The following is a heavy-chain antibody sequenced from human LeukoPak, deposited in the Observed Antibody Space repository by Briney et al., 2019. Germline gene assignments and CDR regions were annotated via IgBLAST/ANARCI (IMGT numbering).Heavy chain of an antibody. CDR1: GFTFRNHW. J-gene: IGHJ3*01. D-gene: IGHD5-24*01. CDR3: AKEMATIRAFDF. Sequence: GGSLRLSCAASGFTFRNHWMHWVRQAPGKGLLWVARINYDGSDTSHADSVEGRFTISRDNSKNTLYLQMNSLRAEDTAVYYCAKEMATIRAFDFWGQGTMVTVSS. CDR2: INYDGSDT. V-gene: IGHV3-74*01.